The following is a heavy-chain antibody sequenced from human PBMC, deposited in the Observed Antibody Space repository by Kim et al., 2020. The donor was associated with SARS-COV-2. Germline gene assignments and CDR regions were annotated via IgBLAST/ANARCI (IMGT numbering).Heavy chain of an antibody. CDR2: IGGTTNYI. CDR3: ARGGYCSSTSCYFYYYALDV. Sequence: GGSLRLSCAASGFAFDTHSMNWVRQAPGKGLEWVSSIGGTTNYIYYADSVKGRFTISRDNSKNSLYLQMNSLRAEDTAVYYCARGGYCSSTSCYFYYYALDVWGQGTTVTVSS. J-gene: IGHJ6*02. D-gene: IGHD2-2*01. CDR1: GFAFDTHS. V-gene: IGHV3-21*01.